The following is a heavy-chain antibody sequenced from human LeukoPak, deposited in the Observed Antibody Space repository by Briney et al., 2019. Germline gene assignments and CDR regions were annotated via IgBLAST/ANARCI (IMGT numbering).Heavy chain of an antibody. CDR2: IYYSGST. Sequence: SETLSLTCTVSGGSISSYYWSWIRQPPGKGLEWIGYIYYSGSTNYNPSLKSRVTISVDTSKNQFSLKLSSVTAADTAVYYCARGLYSSGWAPFDYWGQGTLVTVSS. CDR3: ARGLYSSGWAPFDY. J-gene: IGHJ4*02. D-gene: IGHD6-19*01. CDR1: GGSISSYY. V-gene: IGHV4-59*01.